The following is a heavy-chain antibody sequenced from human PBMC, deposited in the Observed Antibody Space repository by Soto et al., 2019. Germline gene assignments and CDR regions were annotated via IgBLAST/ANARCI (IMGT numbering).Heavy chain of an antibody. Sequence: GGSLRLSCAASGFTFSTYAMSWVRQAPGKGLEWVSAIGGSGVATYYADSVKGRFTISRDNSKNSLYLQMNSLRAEDTAVYYCARPSSGSYFRYWGQGALVTVSS. D-gene: IGHD1-26*01. CDR3: ARPSSGSYFRY. V-gene: IGHV3-23*01. CDR1: GFTFSTYA. J-gene: IGHJ4*02. CDR2: IGGSGVAT.